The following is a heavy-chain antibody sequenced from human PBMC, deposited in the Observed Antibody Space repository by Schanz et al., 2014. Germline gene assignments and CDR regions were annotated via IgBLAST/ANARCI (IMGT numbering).Heavy chain of an antibody. CDR1: GFIFSNYG. Sequence: QVQLVESGGGVVQRGGSLRLSCAASGFIFSNYGMHWVRQAPGKGLEWVAFIWSDGSRTYHAESVKGRFTISRDNSRNTMYLQMTGLRAEDTAIYYCAKGKDSPYYFDDWGQGTLVTVSS. CDR2: IWSDGSRT. V-gene: IGHV3-30*02. CDR3: AKGKDSPYYFDD. D-gene: IGHD2-15*01. J-gene: IGHJ4*02.